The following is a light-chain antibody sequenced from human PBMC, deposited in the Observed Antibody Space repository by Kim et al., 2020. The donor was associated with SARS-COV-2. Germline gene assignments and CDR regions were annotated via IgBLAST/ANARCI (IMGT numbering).Light chain of an antibody. CDR2: RAS. V-gene: IGKV3-20*01. CDR1: QSISSTD. CDR3: QQYGDSPRT. Sequence: EIVLTQSPGTLSLSPGERATLSCRASQSISSTDLAWYQQKPGQAPRLLIYRASRRATGIPDRFSGSGSGTDFTLTISRLEPEDFVVYYCQQYGDSPRTFGQGTKVDIK. J-gene: IGKJ1*01.